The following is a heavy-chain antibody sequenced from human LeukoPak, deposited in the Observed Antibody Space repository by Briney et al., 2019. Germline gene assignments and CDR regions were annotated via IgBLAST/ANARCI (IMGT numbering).Heavy chain of an antibody. CDR3: AKIWRMKGYSGYAGTYYFDY. D-gene: IGHD5-12*01. Sequence: GGSLRLSCAASGFTFSSYAMSWVRQAPGKGLEWVSAISGSGGSTYYADSVKGRFTISRDNSKNTLYLQMNSLRAEDTAVYYCAKIWRMKGYSGYAGTYYFDYWAREPWSPSPQ. CDR1: GFTFSSYA. V-gene: IGHV3-23*01. CDR2: ISGSGGST. J-gene: IGHJ4*02.